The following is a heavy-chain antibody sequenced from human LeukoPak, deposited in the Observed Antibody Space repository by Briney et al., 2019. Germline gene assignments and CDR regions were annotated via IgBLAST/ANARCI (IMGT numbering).Heavy chain of an antibody. CDR2: IYVDGRTT. CDR1: GFTFSNYW. V-gene: IGHV3-74*01. Sequence: GGSLRLSCVASGFTFSNYWMHWVRQPPGKGLVWVSRIYVDGRTTNYADSVKGRFTISRDNARNTVYLEMNSLSVEDTATYYCIRDFRSADLWGQGTLVTVTS. CDR3: IRDFRSADL. J-gene: IGHJ5*02.